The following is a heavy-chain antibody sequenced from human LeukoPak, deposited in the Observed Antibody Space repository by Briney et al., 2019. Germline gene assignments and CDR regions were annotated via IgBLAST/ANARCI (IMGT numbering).Heavy chain of an antibody. D-gene: IGHD2-21*02. CDR3: TSWGDTTAEYFQR. V-gene: IGHV3-7*01. Sequence: GGSLRLSCAASGFTFSSYWMNWARQAPGKGLEWVAHINPDGRDTYVDSVKGRFTISRDNAQNSMYLQMNSLRVEDTAVYYCTSWGDTTAEYFQRWGQGTLVTVSS. J-gene: IGHJ1*01. CDR2: INPDGRDT. CDR1: GFTFSSYW.